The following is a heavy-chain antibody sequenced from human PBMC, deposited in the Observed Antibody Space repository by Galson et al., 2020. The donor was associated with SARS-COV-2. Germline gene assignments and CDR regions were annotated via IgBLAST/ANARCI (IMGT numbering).Heavy chain of an antibody. D-gene: IGHD3-3*02. CDR1: GFRFSNYG. Sequence: WESLRLSSAVSGFRFSNYGMHCVRQPPRKGLKWLAGISYGGSKKYYADSEKGRFTISRDNSKNTVYLQMNSLGAEDTAVYYCAKFRDIFHFWSGDFSMDVWGQGTTVIVSS. CDR3: AKFRDIFHFWSGDFSMDV. V-gene: IGHV3-30*18. CDR2: ISYGGSKK. J-gene: IGHJ6*02.